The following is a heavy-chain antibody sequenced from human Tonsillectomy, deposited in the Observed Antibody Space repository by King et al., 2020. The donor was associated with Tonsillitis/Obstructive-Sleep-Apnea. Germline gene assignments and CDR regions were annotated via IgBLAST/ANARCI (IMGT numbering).Heavy chain of an antibody. J-gene: IGHJ4*02. CDR3: ARDGGSYEDY. CDR1: GFTFSSYG. CDR2: IRYDGSNK. D-gene: IGHD1-26*01. V-gene: IGHV3-33*01. Sequence: VQLVESGGGVVQPGRSLRLSGAASGFTFSSYGMHWVRQAPGKGLEGVAVIRYDGSNKYYADSVKGRFTISRDNSKNTLYLKMNSLIAEDTAVYYCARDGGSYEDYWGQGTLVTVSS.